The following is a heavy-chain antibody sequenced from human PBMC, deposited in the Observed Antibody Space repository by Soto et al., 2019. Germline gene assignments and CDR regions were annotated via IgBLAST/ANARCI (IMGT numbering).Heavy chain of an antibody. D-gene: IGHD3-3*01. J-gene: IGHJ4*02. V-gene: IGHV4-4*03. CDR2: ISHSASN. CDR1: GDSVDTSHW. Sequence: PEALSLTCSGSGDSVDTSHWGNLFPEPPGKGVEWTGQISHSASNTYNPSLTSLANKSVDKSKNHGSLNLTSVPAADTAVYYCASRDFWSGPWTDTILDFWGQGTLVTVSS. CDR3: ASRDFWSGPWTDTILDF.